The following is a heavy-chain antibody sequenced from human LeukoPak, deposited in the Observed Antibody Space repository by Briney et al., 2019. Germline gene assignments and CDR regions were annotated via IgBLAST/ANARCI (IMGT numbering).Heavy chain of an antibody. D-gene: IGHD2-15*01. CDR3: VREAGYCAPVCVKTNWFDP. Sequence: AGGSLRLSCAASGFPFSSHAMSWVRQPPGKGLEWVAAISNGKTYYADSVRGRFAISRDDSTSTVYLHMNSLRDEDTALYHCVREAGYCAPVCVKTNWFDPWGQGTLVTVSS. CDR1: GFPFSSHA. V-gene: IGHV3-23*01. J-gene: IGHJ5*02. CDR2: ISNGKT.